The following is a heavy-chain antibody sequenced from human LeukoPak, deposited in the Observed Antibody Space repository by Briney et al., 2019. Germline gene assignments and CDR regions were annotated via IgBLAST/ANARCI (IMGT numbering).Heavy chain of an antibody. D-gene: IGHD3-9*01. CDR1: GYSFTGYY. V-gene: IGHV1-2*02. Sequence: ASVEVPCKASGYSFTGYYLHWARQGPGQGLEWMGWMSPNSGATKYAQKFQGRVAMTRDTSISTAYMELSSLTSDDTAIYYCARFSVGGRYDFDLWGQGTLVTVSS. J-gene: IGHJ4*02. CDR3: ARFSVGGRYDFDL. CDR2: MSPNSGAT.